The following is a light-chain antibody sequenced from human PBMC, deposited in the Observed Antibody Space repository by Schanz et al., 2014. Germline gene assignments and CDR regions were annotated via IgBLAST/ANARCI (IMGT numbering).Light chain of an antibody. Sequence: EIVLTQSPATLSLSPGERATLSCRASQSVSSYLAWYQQKPGQAPRLLIYGASTRATGIPDRFSGSGSGTDFTLTISRLEPEDFAVYYCQHYGNSPYTFGQGTKLEIK. CDR2: GAS. CDR1: QSVSSY. V-gene: IGKV3-20*01. CDR3: QHYGNSPYT. J-gene: IGKJ2*01.